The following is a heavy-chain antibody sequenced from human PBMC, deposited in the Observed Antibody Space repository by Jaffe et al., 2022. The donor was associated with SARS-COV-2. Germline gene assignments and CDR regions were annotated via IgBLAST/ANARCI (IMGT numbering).Heavy chain of an antibody. V-gene: IGHV3-23*04. Sequence: EVQLGESGGDLVQPGGSLRLSCAASGFPFSTFPMYWVRQAPGRGLEWVSAISQSGVDTYYADSVKGRFTISRDNSKNTLYLQMDSLRAEDTAVYYCAKIRSPTFGEFYFDYWGQGSLVTVSS. J-gene: IGHJ4*02. CDR1: GFPFSTFP. CDR2: ISQSGVDT. CDR3: AKIRSPTFGEFYFDY. D-gene: IGHD3-10*01.